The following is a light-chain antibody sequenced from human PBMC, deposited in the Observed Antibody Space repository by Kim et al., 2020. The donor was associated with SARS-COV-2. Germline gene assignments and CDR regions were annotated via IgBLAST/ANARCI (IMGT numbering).Light chain of an antibody. CDR3: SSYTSSSTLL. Sequence: GQSITISCTGTSSDVGGYNYVSWYQQHPGKAPKLMIYDVSNRTSGVSNRFSGSKSGNTASLTISGLQAEDEADYYCSSYTSSSTLLFGGGTQLTVL. V-gene: IGLV2-14*03. J-gene: IGLJ2*01. CDR2: DVS. CDR1: SSDVGGYNY.